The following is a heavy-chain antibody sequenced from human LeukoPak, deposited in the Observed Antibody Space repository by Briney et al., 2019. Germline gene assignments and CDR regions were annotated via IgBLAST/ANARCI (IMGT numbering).Heavy chain of an antibody. CDR2: IIPIFGTT. CDR1: GGSFSSYT. J-gene: IGHJ4*02. D-gene: IGHD2-2*02. Sequence: SVKVSCKASGGSFSSYTISWVRQAPGQGLEWLGRIIPIFGTTTYAQKFQGRVTIITDAPTSTVYMELSSLRSEDTAVYYCARWAGLCTTNNCYNPFDYWGQGTLVTVSS. CDR3: ARWAGLCTTNNCYNPFDY. V-gene: IGHV1-69*05.